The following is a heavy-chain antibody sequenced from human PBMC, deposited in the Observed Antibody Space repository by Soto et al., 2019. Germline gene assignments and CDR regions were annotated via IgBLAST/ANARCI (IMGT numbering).Heavy chain of an antibody. CDR2: ISYDGSNK. V-gene: IGHV3-30-3*01. Sequence: PGGSLRLSCAASGFTFSSYAMHWVRQAPGKGLEWVAVISYDGSNKYYADSVKGRFTISRDNSKNTLYLQMNSLRAEDTAVYYCARVKVSLKPELITTFYYYYGMDVWGQGTTVTVSS. CDR1: GFTFSSYA. D-gene: IGHD3-22*01. J-gene: IGHJ6*02. CDR3: ARVKVSLKPELITTFYYYYGMDV.